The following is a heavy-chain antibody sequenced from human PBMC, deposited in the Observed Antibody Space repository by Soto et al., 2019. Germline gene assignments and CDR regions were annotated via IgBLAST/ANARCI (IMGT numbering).Heavy chain of an antibody. V-gene: IGHV3-30*03. CDR3: ARDHWDCSGGGCNPHQLNFFAMDV. CDR1: GFTFNDYA. J-gene: IGHJ6*02. Sequence: QVHLVESGGGGVQPGRSKRLSCVVSGFTFNDYAIHWVRQAPGKGLEWVAVISFDGNNKFYADSVKGRFTISRDRSMTTAYLQMNNLRAEDTAVYYCARDHWDCSGGGCNPHQLNFFAMDVWGQGTTVTVSS. CDR2: ISFDGNNK. D-gene: IGHD2-15*01.